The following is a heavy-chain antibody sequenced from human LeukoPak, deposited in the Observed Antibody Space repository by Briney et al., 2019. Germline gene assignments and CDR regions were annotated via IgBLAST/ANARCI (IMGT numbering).Heavy chain of an antibody. CDR1: GGSFSGYY. J-gene: IGHJ4*02. Sequence: SETLSLTCAVYGGSFSGYYWSWIRLPPGKGLEWIGEINHSGSTNYNPSLKSRVTISVDTSKNQFSLKLSSVTAADTAVYYCARVGYDFWSGYYLDYWGQGTLVTVSS. V-gene: IGHV4-34*01. D-gene: IGHD3-3*01. CDR3: ARVGYDFWSGYYLDY. CDR2: INHSGST.